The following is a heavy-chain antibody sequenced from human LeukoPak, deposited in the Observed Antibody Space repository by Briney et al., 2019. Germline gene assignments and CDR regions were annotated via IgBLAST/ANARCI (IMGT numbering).Heavy chain of an antibody. J-gene: IGHJ5*02. CDR1: GYSIISGYS. D-gene: IGHD2-2*02. Sequence: SETLSLTCTVSGYSIISGYSWEWIRQPPGKGLEWIGSFHYSGSTYYNPSLKSRVTISGDTSKNQFSLRLSSVTAADTAVYYCARAYCSSTSCYTEGWFDPWGQGTLVTVSS. CDR3: ARAYCSSTSCYTEGWFDP. V-gene: IGHV4-38-2*02. CDR2: FHYSGST.